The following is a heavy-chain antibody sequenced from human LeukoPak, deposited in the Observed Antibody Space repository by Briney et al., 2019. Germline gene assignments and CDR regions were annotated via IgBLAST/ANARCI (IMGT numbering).Heavy chain of an antibody. CDR1: GGPFSHYY. Sequence: PSETLSLTCAVSGGPFSHYYWNWIRQSPGKGLEWIGEITHTRRTNYNPVLRSRVTISVDTSRNLFSLKLRSMTAADTAVYYCARGGRWESYSAFDIWGQGTTVSVSS. V-gene: IGHV4-34*01. CDR2: ITHTRRT. CDR3: ARGGRWESYSAFDI. J-gene: IGHJ3*02. D-gene: IGHD1-26*01.